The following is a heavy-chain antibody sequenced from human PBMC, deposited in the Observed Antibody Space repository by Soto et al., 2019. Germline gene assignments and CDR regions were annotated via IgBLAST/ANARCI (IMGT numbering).Heavy chain of an antibody. J-gene: IGHJ4*02. Sequence: QVQLQESGPGLVKPSQTLSLTCTVSGGSISSGGYYWSWIRQHPGKGLEWIGYIYYSGSTYYNPSLKSRVTISVDTSKNQFSLKLSSVTAADTAVYYCARERHLHDYGDYAGYYFDYWGQGTLVTVSS. CDR3: ARERHLHDYGDYAGYYFDY. CDR1: GGSISSGGYY. D-gene: IGHD4-17*01. CDR2: IYYSGST. V-gene: IGHV4-31*03.